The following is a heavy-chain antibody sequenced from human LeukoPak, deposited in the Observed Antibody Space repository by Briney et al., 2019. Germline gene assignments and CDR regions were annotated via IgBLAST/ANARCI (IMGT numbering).Heavy chain of an antibody. CDR3: ARGHYYDSSGYDEFDY. V-gene: IGHV4-30-2*01. D-gene: IGHD3-22*01. CDR1: GGSISSGGYS. CDR2: IYHSGST. Sequence: SETLSLTCAVSGGSISSGGYSWSWIRQPPGKGLEWIGYIYHSGSTYYDPSLKSRVTISVDRSKNLFSLKLSSVTAADTAVYYCARGHYYDSSGYDEFDYWGQGTLVTVSS. J-gene: IGHJ4*02.